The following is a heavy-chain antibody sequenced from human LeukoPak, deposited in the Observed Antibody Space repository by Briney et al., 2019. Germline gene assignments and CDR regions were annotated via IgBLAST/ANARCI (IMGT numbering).Heavy chain of an antibody. J-gene: IGHJ4*02. CDR1: GFTFSDYT. D-gene: IGHD4-17*01. V-gene: IGHV3-69-1*01. CDR2: IGRDDYK. CDR3: VYGDSRDY. Sequence: GGSLRLSCAASGFTFSDYTMNWVRQAPGKGLGWISSIGRDDYKYYVDSVKGRFTISRDNAKNSLYLQMDSLRAEDTAVYFCVYGDSRDYWGQGTLVTVSS.